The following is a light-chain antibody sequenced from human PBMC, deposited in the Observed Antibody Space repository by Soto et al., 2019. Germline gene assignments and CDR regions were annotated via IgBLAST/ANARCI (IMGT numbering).Light chain of an antibody. V-gene: IGKV1-5*03. CDR3: KQYNSYWT. Sequence: DIQMTQSPSTLSASVGDRVTITCRASQSISSWLAWYQQKPGKAPKLLIYKASSLESGVPSRFSGSGSVTEFTLTISSLQPDDFATYYCKQYNSYWTFGQGTKVEIK. CDR1: QSISSW. CDR2: KAS. J-gene: IGKJ1*01.